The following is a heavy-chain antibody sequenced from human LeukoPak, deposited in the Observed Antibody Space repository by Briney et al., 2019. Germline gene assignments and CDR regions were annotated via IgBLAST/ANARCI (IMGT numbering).Heavy chain of an antibody. CDR2: IYSGGST. Sequence: GGSLRLSCAASGFTVSSNYMSWVRQAPGKGLEWVSVIYSGGSTYYADSVKGRFTISRHDSKNTLYLQMNSLRAEDTAVYYCARDSGYDAFDIWGQGTMVTVSS. CDR1: GFTVSSNY. J-gene: IGHJ3*02. CDR3: ARDSGYDAFDI. D-gene: IGHD6-13*01. V-gene: IGHV3-53*04.